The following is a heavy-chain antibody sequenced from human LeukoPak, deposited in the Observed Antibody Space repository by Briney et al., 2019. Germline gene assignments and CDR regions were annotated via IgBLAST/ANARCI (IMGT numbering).Heavy chain of an antibody. V-gene: IGHV3-21*01. J-gene: IGHJ4*02. D-gene: IGHD3-3*01. Sequence: PGGSLRLSCAASGFTFSSYSMNWVRQAPGKGLEWVSSISSSSSYIYYADSVKGRFTISRDNAKNSLYLQMNSLRAEGTAVYYCARDPGRFLYAVDYWGQGTLVTVSS. CDR3: ARDPGRFLYAVDY. CDR1: GFTFSSYS. CDR2: ISSSSSYI.